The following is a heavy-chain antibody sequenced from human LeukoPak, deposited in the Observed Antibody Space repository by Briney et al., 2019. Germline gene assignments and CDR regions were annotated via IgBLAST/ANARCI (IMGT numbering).Heavy chain of an antibody. CDR3: ARDPGIAAN. CDR2: ISGSGSSNGDVT. CDR1: GFTFGSYA. D-gene: IGHD6-13*01. Sequence: GESLRLSCAASGFTFGSYAMSWVRQAPGKGLEWVSSISGSGSSNGDVTHYADSVKGRFAISRDNSKNTLFLQLNSLRAEDTAVYYCARDPGIAANWGQGTLVTVSS. J-gene: IGHJ4*02. V-gene: IGHV3-23*01.